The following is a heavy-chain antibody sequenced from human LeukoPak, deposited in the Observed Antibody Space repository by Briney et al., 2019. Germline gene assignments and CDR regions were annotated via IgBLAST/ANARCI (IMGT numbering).Heavy chain of an antibody. Sequence: SETLSLTCAVSGYSVSSGYYWGWIRQPPGKGLEWIGSIYHSGSTYYNPSLKSRVTISVDTSKSQFSLRLSSVTAADTAVYYCARQGVLRFLEWLSDFDYWGQGTLVTVSS. CDR2: IYHSGST. CDR1: GYSVSSGYY. J-gene: IGHJ4*02. D-gene: IGHD3-3*01. CDR3: ARQGVLRFLEWLSDFDY. V-gene: IGHV4-38-2*01.